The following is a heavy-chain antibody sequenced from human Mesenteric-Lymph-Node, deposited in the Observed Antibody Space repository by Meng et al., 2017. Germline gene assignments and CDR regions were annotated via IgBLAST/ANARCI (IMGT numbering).Heavy chain of an antibody. CDR1: GYTFTSYD. CDR3: ARSKHFYGSGTSYKIPSEFDY. V-gene: IGHV1-8*02. CDR2: MNPGSGNT. Sequence: ASVKVSCKASGYTFTSYDINWVRQATGQGLESMGWMNPGSGNTGYAQKFQGRVTMTTDTSTKTAYMELRSLTSDDTAVYYCARSKHFYGSGTSYKIPSEFDYWGQGTLVTVSS. J-gene: IGHJ4*02. D-gene: IGHD3-10*01.